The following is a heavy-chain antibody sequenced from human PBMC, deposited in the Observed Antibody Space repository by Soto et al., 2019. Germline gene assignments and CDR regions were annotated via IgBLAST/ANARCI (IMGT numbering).Heavy chain of an antibody. J-gene: IGHJ6*02. CDR2: ISAYNGNT. CDR1: GYTFTSYG. D-gene: IGHD3-3*01. V-gene: IGHV1-18*01. Sequence: GASVKVSCKASGYTFTSYGISWVRQAPGQGLEWMGWISAYNGNTNYAQKLQGRVTVTTDTSTSTAYMELRCLGSDDTAVYYCAIVSMGITVFVYYCYGMDVWGQGTTVTVSS. CDR3: AIVSMGITVFVYYCYGMDV.